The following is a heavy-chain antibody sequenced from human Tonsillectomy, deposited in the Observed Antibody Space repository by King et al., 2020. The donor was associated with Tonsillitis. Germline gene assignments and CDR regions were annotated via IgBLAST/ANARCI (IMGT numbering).Heavy chain of an antibody. CDR2: ISYDGSHE. D-gene: IGHD2-21*02. CDR3: AKDYCGVDCYRAGAS. J-gene: IGHJ4*02. V-gene: IGHV3-30*18. CDR1: GFTLSSYA. Sequence: QLVQSGGGVVQPGRSLRLSCAASGFTLSSYAMHWVRQAPGKGLEWVALISYDGSHEYYADSVKGRFTISRDNSKNTLYLQMNSLRAEDTAVYYCAKDYCGVDCYRAGASGGQGTLAT.